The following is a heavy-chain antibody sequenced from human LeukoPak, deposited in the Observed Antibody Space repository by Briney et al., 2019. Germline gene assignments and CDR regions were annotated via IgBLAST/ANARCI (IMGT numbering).Heavy chain of an antibody. CDR3: TRGSSGRRDN. CDR2: MNPNSGNT. D-gene: IGHD6-19*01. V-gene: IGHV1-8*01. Sequence: AAVRVSCKASGYTFTSCDINWVRQATGQGIEWMGWMNPNSGNTGYGQSFQGRITMTRAISIGTAYMELSNLTSEDTAIYYCTRGSSGRRDNWGQGTLVTVSA. CDR1: GYTFTSCD. J-gene: IGHJ4*02.